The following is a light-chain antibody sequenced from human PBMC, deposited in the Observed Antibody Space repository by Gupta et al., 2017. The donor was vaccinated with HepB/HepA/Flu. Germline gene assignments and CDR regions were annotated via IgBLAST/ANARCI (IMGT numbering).Light chain of an antibody. V-gene: IGKV3-15*01. Sequence: EIVMTQSPATLSVSPGERATLSCRASQSVRSNLAWYQQKPGQAPRLLIYGASTMDTGIPARFSGSGYVTEFTLTISILQSEDFAVYSFQHYKNWPPWTFGQGTKVDIK. CDR2: GAS. CDR1: QSVRSN. CDR3: QHYKNWPPWT. J-gene: IGKJ1*01.